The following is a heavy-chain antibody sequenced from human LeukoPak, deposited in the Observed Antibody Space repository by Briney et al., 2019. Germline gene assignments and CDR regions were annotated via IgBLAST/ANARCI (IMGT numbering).Heavy chain of an antibody. D-gene: IGHD3-3*01. J-gene: IGHJ4*02. CDR3: ARVPRPYDFWSGVYFDY. CDR1: GYTFTSYG. CDR2: ISAYNGNT. V-gene: IGHV1-18*01. Sequence: ASVNVSCKASGYTFTSYGISWVRQAPGQGLEWMGWISAYNGNTNYAQKLQGRVTMTTDTSTSTAYMELRSLRSDDTAVYYCARVPRPYDFWSGVYFDYWGQGTLVTVSS.